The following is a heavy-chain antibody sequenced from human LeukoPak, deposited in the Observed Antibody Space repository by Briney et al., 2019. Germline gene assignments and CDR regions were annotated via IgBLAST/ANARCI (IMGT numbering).Heavy chain of an antibody. V-gene: IGHV4-39*07. J-gene: IGHJ3*02. D-gene: IGHD2-15*01. Sequence: SKTLSLTCSVSGGSIINSGYYWGWIRQPPGKGLDWIASIFYTGSTDYSSSLKSRVTISIDTSKNQFSLKLSSVTAADTAVYYCARVGSWAAYDIWGQGAMVTVSA. CDR2: IFYTGST. CDR3: ARVGSWAAYDI. CDR1: GGSIINSGYY.